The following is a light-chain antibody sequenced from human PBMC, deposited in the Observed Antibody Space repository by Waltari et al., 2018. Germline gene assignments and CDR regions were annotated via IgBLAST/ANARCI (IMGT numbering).Light chain of an antibody. Sequence: DIQMTQSPSSLSASVGERVTITCQASDENRNFLIWYHQKPGEAPKVLIYEASNLEMGVPSRFGGSGFGTDFTLTISSLQPEDVGTYYCQQYDNVVRTFGGGTKVEIK. CDR2: EAS. V-gene: IGKV1-33*01. CDR3: QQYDNVVRT. CDR1: DENRNF. J-gene: IGKJ4*01.